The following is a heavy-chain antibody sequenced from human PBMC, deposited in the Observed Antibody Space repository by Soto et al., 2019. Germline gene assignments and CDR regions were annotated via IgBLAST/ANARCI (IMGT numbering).Heavy chain of an antibody. J-gene: IGHJ4*02. CDR2: IYYSGST. CDR1: GGSISTYY. Sequence: QVQLQESGPGLVKPSETLSLTCTVSGGSISTYYWSWIRQPPGKGLEWIGYIYYSGSTTYNPSLKSRVTISVDTSKNQFSLKLSSVTAADTAVYYCARGKKPYYFDYWGQGTLVTVSS. V-gene: IGHV4-59*01. CDR3: ARGKKPYYFDY.